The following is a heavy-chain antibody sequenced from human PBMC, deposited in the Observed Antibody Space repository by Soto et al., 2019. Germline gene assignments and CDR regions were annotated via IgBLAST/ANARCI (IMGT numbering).Heavy chain of an antibody. D-gene: IGHD2-15*01. V-gene: IGHV1-3*01. CDR3: AIGFCRTVSDY. CDR2: INAGNGNT. CDR1: RETYTSCS. Sequence: CKACRETYTSCSMCSPRQSKGQGLEWMGWINAGNGNTKYSQKFQGRVTITRDTSASTAYMELSRLRSDDLVLYYCAIGFCRTVSDYWGQGTLVPVSS. J-gene: IGHJ4*02.